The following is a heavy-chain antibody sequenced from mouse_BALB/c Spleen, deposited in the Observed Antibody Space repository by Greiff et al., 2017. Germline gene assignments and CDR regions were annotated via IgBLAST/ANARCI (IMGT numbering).Heavy chain of an antibody. CDR1: GYTFTSYW. CDR3: TRGRFPYYFDY. J-gene: IGHJ2*01. Sequence: EVQLQQSGTVLARPGASVKMSCKASGYTFTSYWMHWVKQRPGQGLEWIGAIYPGNSDTSYNQKFKGKAKLTAVTSTSTAYIELSSLTNEDSAVYDSTRGRFPYYFDYWGQGTTLTVSS. CDR2: IYPGNSDT. V-gene: IGHV1-5*01.